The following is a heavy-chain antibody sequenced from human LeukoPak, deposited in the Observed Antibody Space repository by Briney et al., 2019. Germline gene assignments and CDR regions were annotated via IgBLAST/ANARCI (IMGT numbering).Heavy chain of an antibody. Sequence: SETLSLTCTVSGGSISSYYWSWIRQPPGKGLEWIGYIYYSGSTNYNPSLKSRVTISVDTSKNQFSLKLSSVTAADTAVYYCARGVAGSGFDYWGQGTLVTVSS. CDR2: IYYSGST. J-gene: IGHJ4*02. CDR3: ARGVAGSGFDY. V-gene: IGHV4-59*01. D-gene: IGHD6-19*01. CDR1: GGSISSYY.